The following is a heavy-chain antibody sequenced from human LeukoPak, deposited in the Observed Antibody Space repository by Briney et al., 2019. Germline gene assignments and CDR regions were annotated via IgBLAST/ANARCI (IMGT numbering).Heavy chain of an antibody. CDR3: ARGDVQLSLDY. J-gene: IGHJ4*02. V-gene: IGHV1-2*02. Sequence: GASVKVSCKASGYTFTGNYKHWVRQAPGQGLEWMGWIIPNSGGTNYAQEFQGRVTMTRDTSVSTAYMELSSLRSDDTAVYYCARGDVQLSLDYWGQGTLVTVSS. CDR1: GYTFTGNY. D-gene: IGHD2/OR15-2a*01. CDR2: IIPNSGGT.